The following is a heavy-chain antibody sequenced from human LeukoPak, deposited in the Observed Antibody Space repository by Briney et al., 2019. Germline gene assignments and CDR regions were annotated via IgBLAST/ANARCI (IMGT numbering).Heavy chain of an antibody. CDR1: GYTFSSYA. Sequence: SVKVSCKASGYTFSSYAISWVRQAPGQGLEWMGRIIPILGIANYAQKFQGRVTITADKSTSTAYMELSSLRSEDTAVYYCARGDSYGPDYWGQGTLVTVSS. V-gene: IGHV1-69*04. J-gene: IGHJ4*02. CDR3: ARGDSYGPDY. D-gene: IGHD5-18*01. CDR2: IIPILGIA.